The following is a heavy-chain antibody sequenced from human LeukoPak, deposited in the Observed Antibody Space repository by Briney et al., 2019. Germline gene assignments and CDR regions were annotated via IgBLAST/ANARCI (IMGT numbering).Heavy chain of an antibody. D-gene: IGHD6-13*01. V-gene: IGHV3-49*04. Sequence: GGSLRLPCTASGFTFGDYAMSWVRQAPGKGLEWVGFIRSKAYGGTTEYAASVKGRFTISRDDSKSIAYLQMNSLKTEDTAVYYCTRVGSSSWYGDLGFDYWGQGTLVTVSS. CDR1: GFTFGDYA. J-gene: IGHJ4*02. CDR3: TRVGSSSWYGDLGFDY. CDR2: IRSKAYGGTT.